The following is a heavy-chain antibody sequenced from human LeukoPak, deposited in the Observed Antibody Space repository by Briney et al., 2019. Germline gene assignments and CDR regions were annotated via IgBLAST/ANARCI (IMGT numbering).Heavy chain of an antibody. CDR2: INQVASEK. D-gene: IGHD3-10*01. V-gene: IGHV3-7*04. CDR1: GFTISFYW. CDR3: VRDGGYYGPDS. Sequence: GSLRLTCAASGFTISFYWMSWVRQAPGKGLEWVANINQVASEKNYVDSVKGRFTISRDNAKNSLYLQMNSVRAEDTAMYYCVRDGGYYGPDSWGQGALVSVSS. J-gene: IGHJ4*02.